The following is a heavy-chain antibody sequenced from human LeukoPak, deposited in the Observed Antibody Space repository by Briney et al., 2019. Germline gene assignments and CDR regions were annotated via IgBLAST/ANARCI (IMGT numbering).Heavy chain of an antibody. D-gene: IGHD1-20*01. CDR2: IYYSGST. J-gene: IGHJ4*02. CDR3: ARHESLTGTSTRLFDY. V-gene: IGHV4-59*08. Sequence: SETLSLTCTVSGGSISSYYWSWIRQPPGKGLEWIGYIYYSGSTNYNPSLKSRVTISVDTSKNQFSLKLSSVTAADTAVYYCARHESLTGTSTRLFDYWGQGTLVTVSS. CDR1: GGSISSYY.